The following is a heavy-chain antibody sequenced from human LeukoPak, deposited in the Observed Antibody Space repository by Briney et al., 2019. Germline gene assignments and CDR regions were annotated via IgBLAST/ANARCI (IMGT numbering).Heavy chain of an antibody. CDR2: ISSSSSYI. CDR3: VKAAGSGSYIVPFDY. CDR1: GFTFSSYS. J-gene: IGHJ4*02. Sequence: GSLRLSCAASGFTFSSYSMNWVRQAPGKGLEWVSSISSSSSYIYYADSVKGRFTISRDNAKNSLYLQMNSLRVEDTALYYCVKAAGSGSYIVPFDYWGQGTLVTVSS. V-gene: IGHV3-21*04. D-gene: IGHD3-10*01.